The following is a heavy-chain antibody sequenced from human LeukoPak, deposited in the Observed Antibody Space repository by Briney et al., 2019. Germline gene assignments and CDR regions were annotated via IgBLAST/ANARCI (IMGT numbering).Heavy chain of an antibody. V-gene: IGHV3-21*01. CDR1: GFTFSSYS. Sequence: PGGSLRLSCAASGFTFSSYSMNWVRQAPGKGLGWVSSISSSSSYIYYADSVKGRFTISRDNAKNSLYLQMNSLRAEDTAVYYCARAAGYQLLSLFDYWGQGTLVTVSS. CDR2: ISSSSSYI. CDR3: ARAAGYQLLSLFDY. J-gene: IGHJ4*02. D-gene: IGHD2-2*01.